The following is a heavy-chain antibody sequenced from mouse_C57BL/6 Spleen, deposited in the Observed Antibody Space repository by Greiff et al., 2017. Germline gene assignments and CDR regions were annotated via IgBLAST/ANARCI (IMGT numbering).Heavy chain of an antibody. J-gene: IGHJ1*03. V-gene: IGHV5-9*01. CDR1: GFTFSSYT. Sequence: EVKLVESGGGLVKPGGSLKLSCAASGFTFSSYTMSWVRQTPEKRLEWVATISGGGGNTYYPDSVKGRFTISRDNAKNTLYLQMSSLRSEDTALYYCARREPWYFDVWGTGTTVTVSS. CDR2: ISGGGGNT. CDR3: ARREPWYFDV.